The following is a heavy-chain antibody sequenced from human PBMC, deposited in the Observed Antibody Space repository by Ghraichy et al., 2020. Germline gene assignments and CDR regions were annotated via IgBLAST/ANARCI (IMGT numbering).Heavy chain of an antibody. CDR1: GFTFSSYA. CDR3: AKDPYGDYGRHYVPYFDY. J-gene: IGHJ4*02. V-gene: IGHV3-23*01. Sequence: GGSLRLSCAASGFTFSSYAMSWVRQAPGKGLEWVSAISGSGGSTYYADSVKGRFTISRDNSKNTLYLQMNSLRAEDTAVYYCAKDPYGDYGRHYVPYFDYWGQGTLVTVSS. CDR2: ISGSGGST. D-gene: IGHD4-17*01.